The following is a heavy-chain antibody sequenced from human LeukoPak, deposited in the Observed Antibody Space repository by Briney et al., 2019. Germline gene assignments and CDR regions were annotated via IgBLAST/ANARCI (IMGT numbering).Heavy chain of an antibody. CDR2: IYHSGST. D-gene: IGHD3-10*01. V-gene: IGHV4-4*02. CDR1: GGSISSSNW. J-gene: IGHJ5*02. CDR3: ARTTARYGSGSYYKVEQNWFDP. Sequence: SGTLSLTCAVSGGSISSSNWWSWVRQPPGKGLEWIGEIYHSGSTNYNPSPKSRVTISVDKSKNQFSLKLSSVTAADTAVYYCARTTARYGSGSYYKVEQNWFDPWGQGTLVTVSS.